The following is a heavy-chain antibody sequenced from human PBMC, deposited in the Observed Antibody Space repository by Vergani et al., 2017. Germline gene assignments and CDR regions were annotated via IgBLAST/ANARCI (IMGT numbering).Heavy chain of an antibody. CDR2: IYYSGST. CDR1: GGSISSSSHF. J-gene: IGHJ4*02. D-gene: IGHD3-10*01. V-gene: IGHV4-39*01. Sequence: QLQLHKSGPGLVKPSETLSLTCTLSGGSISSSSHFWGWLRQTPGKGLEWIGSIYYSGSTYYNPSLKSRVSISVDTSKNQFSLKLSSVTAADSAVYYCAGVRERLVDYWGQGTLVTVSS. CDR3: AGVRERLVDY.